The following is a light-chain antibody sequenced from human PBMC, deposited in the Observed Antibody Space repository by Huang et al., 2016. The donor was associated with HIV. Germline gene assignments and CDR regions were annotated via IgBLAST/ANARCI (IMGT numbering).Light chain of an antibody. V-gene: IGKV3-11*01. CDR2: DAS. J-gene: IGKJ4*01. CDR3: QQRSNWPLT. Sequence: EIVLTQSPATLSLSPGERATLSGRASQSVSNYLGWYQQKPGQAPRLLIYDASNRATGIPVRFSGSGSGTDFTLTISSLEPEDFAVYYCQQRSNWPLTFGGGTKVQIK. CDR1: QSVSNY.